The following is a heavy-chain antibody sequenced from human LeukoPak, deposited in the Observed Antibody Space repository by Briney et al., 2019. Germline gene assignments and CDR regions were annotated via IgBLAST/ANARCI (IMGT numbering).Heavy chain of an antibody. CDR1: GYTFTGYY. D-gene: IGHD4-17*01. J-gene: IGHJ4*02. CDR3: ARDHGDYGGGFDY. CDR2: IIPILGIA. V-gene: IGHV1-69*04. Sequence: ASVKVSCKASGYTFTGYYMHWVRQAPGQGLEWMGRIIPILGIANYAQKFQGRVTITADKSTSTAYMELSSLRSEDTAVYYCARDHGDYGGGFDYWGQGTLVTVSS.